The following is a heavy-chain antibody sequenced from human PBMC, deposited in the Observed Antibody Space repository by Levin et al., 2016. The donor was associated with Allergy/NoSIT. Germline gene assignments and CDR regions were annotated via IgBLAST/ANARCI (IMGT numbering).Heavy chain of an antibody. CDR1: GFTFSSYS. V-gene: IGHV3-21*01. CDR3: ASSLGLPHKAQWLGYYGMDV. D-gene: IGHD3-22*01. CDR2: ISSSSSYI. Sequence: GESLKISCAASGFTFSSYSMNWVRQAPGKGLEWVSSISSSSSYIYYADSVKGRFTISRDNAKNSLYLQMNSLRAEDTAVYYCASSLGLPHKAQWLGYYGMDVWGQGTTVTVSS. J-gene: IGHJ6*02.